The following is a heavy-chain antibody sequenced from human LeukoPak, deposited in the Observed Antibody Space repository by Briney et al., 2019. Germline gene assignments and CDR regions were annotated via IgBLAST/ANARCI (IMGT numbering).Heavy chain of an antibody. CDR3: ARLSGKQWLVGPQNWFDP. J-gene: IGHJ5*02. CDR2: INHSGST. D-gene: IGHD6-19*01. Sequence: PSETLSLTCAVYGRSFSGYYWSWIRQPPGKGLEWIREINHSGSTNYNPSLKSRVTISVDTSKNQFSLKLSSVTAADTAVYYCARLSGKQWLVGPQNWFDPWGQGTLVTVSS. V-gene: IGHV4-34*01. CDR1: GRSFSGYY.